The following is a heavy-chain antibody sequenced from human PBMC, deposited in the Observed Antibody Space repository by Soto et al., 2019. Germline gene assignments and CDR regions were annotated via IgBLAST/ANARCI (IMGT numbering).Heavy chain of an antibody. Sequence: QVQLQESGPRQVKPSDTLSLTCNVYGDSIKSNVWWSWVRQRPWKGRERIGEIFHKGITYYNPSFESQVTMSIDKSRKQFSLCMTSLTASDTAMYYCTRDVAETGERDRFDQWGQGIMVAVSS. J-gene: IGHJ5*02. D-gene: IGHD3-10*01. CDR2: IFHKGIT. CDR3: TRDVAETGERDRFDQ. CDR1: GDSIKSNVW. V-gene: IGHV4-4*02.